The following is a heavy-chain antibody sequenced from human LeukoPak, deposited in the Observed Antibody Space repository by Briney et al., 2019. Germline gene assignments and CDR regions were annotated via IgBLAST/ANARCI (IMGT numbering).Heavy chain of an antibody. Sequence: GGSLRLSCAASGFTFSSYSMNWVRQAPGKGLEWVSYISSSSSTIYYADSVKGRFTISRDNAKNSLYLQMNSLRAEDTAVYYCAREYYDILTGSSDALDIWGQGTMVTVSS. CDR3: AREYYDILTGSSDALDI. V-gene: IGHV3-48*01. J-gene: IGHJ3*02. D-gene: IGHD3-9*01. CDR2: ISSSSSTI. CDR1: GFTFSSYS.